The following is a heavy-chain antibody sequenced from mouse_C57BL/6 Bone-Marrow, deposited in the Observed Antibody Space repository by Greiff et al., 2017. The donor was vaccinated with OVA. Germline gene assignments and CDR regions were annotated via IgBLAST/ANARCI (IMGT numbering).Heavy chain of an antibody. J-gene: IGHJ3*01. V-gene: IGHV1-82*01. CDR3: ARDYYGSSEFAY. CDR1: GYAFSSSW. Sequence: VKLQESGPELVKPGASVKISCKASGYAFSSSWMNWVKQRPGKGLEWIGRIYPGDGDTNYNGKFKGKATLTADKSSSTAYMQLSSLTSEDSAVCFCARDYYGSSEFAYWGQGTLVTVSA. D-gene: IGHD1-1*01. CDR2: IYPGDGDT.